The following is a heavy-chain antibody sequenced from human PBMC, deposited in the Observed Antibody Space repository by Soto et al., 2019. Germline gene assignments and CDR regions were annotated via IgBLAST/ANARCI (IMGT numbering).Heavy chain of an antibody. D-gene: IGHD3-3*01. CDR3: ARVHDFWSGYYRRSNWFDP. V-gene: IGHV4-34*01. J-gene: IGHJ5*02. CDR2: INHSGST. Sequence: SETLSATGAVCAGSFSGYYWSWIRQPPGKGLEWIGEINHSGSTNYNPPLKSRVTISVDTSKNQFSLKLSSVTAADTAVYYCARVHDFWSGYYRRSNWFDPWGQGTLVTVSS. CDR1: AGSFSGYY.